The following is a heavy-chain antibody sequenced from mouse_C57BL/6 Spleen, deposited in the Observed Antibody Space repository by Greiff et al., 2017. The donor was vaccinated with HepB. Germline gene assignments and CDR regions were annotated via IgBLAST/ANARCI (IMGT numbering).Heavy chain of an antibody. V-gene: IGHV1-9*01. CDR1: GYTFTGYW. Sequence: QVQLQQSGAELMKPGASVKLSCKATGYTFTGYWIEWVKQRPGHGLEWIGEILPGSGSTNYNEKFKGKATFTADTSSNTAYMPLSSLTTEDSAIYYCAREYYGSTSFAYWGQGTLVTVSA. J-gene: IGHJ3*01. CDR2: ILPGSGST. CDR3: AREYYGSTSFAY. D-gene: IGHD1-1*01.